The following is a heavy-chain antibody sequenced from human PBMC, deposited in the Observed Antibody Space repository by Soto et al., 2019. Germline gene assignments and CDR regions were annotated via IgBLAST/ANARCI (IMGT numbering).Heavy chain of an antibody. V-gene: IGHV3-48*02. J-gene: IGHJ4*02. CDR2: ISSSSSTI. CDR1: GFTFSSYS. CDR3: ARDPDYYDSSGYYFFDY. Sequence: GGSLRLSCAASGFTFSSYSMNWVRQAPGKGLEWVSYISSSSSTIYYADSVKGRFTISRDNAKNSLYLQMNSLRDEDTAVYYCARDPDYYDSSGYYFFDYWGQGTLVTVSS. D-gene: IGHD3-22*01.